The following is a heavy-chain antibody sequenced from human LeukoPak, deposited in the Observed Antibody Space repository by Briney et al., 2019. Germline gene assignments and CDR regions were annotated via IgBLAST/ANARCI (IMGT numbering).Heavy chain of an antibody. CDR3: AREWGYSYGGGRDQYYFDY. J-gene: IGHJ4*02. V-gene: IGHV4-61*02. CDR2: IYTSGST. CDR1: GGSISSGGYY. Sequence: PSQTLSLTCTVSGGSISSGGYYWSWIRQHPGKGLEWIGRIYTSGSTNYNPSLKSRVTMSVDTSKNQFSLKLSSVTAADTAVYYCAREWGYSYGGGRDQYYFDYWGQGTLVTVSS. D-gene: IGHD5-18*01.